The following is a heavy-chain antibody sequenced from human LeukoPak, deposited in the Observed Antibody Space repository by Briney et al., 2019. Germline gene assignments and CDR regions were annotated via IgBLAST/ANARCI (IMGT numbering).Heavy chain of an antibody. J-gene: IGHJ6*03. V-gene: IGHV5-51*01. D-gene: IGHD3-3*01. CDR2: IYPGDSDT. CDR1: GYSFTSYW. CDR3: ARRVSTLDYDFWSGSMDV. Sequence: GEPLKISCKGSGYSFTSYWIGWVRQMPGKGLEWMGIIYPGDSDTRYSPSFQGQVTISADKSISTAYLQWSSLKASDTAMYYCARRVSTLDYDFWSGSMDVWGKGTTVTVSS.